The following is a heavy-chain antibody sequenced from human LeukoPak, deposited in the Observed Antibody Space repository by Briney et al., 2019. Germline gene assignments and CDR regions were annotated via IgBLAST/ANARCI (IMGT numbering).Heavy chain of an antibody. CDR3: ARRHSHPIGAFDY. V-gene: IGHV5-51*01. J-gene: IGHJ4*02. Sequence: GXSLKISCKGSGYRFTSYWIGGARQMPGKGLEGRGIIYPGDSDTRYSPSFQGQVTISADQSISPAYLQWSSLKASDTAMYYCARRHSHPIGAFDYWGQGTLVTVSS. CDR1: GYRFTSYW. CDR2: IYPGDSDT.